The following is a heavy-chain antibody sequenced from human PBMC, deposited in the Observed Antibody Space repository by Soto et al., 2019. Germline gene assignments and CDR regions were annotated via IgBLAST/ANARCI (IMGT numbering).Heavy chain of an antibody. Sequence: ASVKVSCKASGYTFTSYAMNWVRQAPGQRLEWMGWINVGIGNTKYSQKFLGRVTITRDTSASTVYMELSSLRSEDSAMYYCARDRDWATDYWGQGTLVTVSS. V-gene: IGHV1-3*01. J-gene: IGHJ4*02. CDR2: INVGIGNT. CDR3: ARDRDWATDY. CDR1: GYTFTSYA. D-gene: IGHD5-12*01.